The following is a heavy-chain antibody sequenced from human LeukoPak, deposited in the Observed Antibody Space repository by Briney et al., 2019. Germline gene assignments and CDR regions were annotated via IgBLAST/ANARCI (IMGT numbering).Heavy chain of an antibody. J-gene: IGHJ4*02. CDR1: GFTFTNAW. D-gene: IGHD1/OR15-1a*01. CDR3: STYNFNNGWY. Sequence: GGSLRLSCAASGFTFTNAWMHWVRQAPGKGVEWVGRIRSETDGGTTDYAAPVKGRFTISRDDSQNTLYLQMNSLKTEDTAVYYCSTYNFNNGWYWGQGTLVTVSS. CDR2: IRSETDGGTT. V-gene: IGHV3-15*01.